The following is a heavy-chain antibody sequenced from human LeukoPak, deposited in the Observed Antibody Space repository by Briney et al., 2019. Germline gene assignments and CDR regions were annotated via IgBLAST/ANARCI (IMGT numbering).Heavy chain of an antibody. V-gene: IGHV4-59*01. CDR3: ARDRDYAFDY. D-gene: IGHD4-17*01. Sequence: KPSETLSLTCTVSGGSISSYYWSWIRQPPGKGLEWIGYIYYSGSTNYNPSLKSRVTISVDTSKNQFSLKLSSVTAADTAVYYCARDRDYAFDYWGQGTLVTVSS. CDR2: IYYSGST. CDR1: GGSISSYY. J-gene: IGHJ4*02.